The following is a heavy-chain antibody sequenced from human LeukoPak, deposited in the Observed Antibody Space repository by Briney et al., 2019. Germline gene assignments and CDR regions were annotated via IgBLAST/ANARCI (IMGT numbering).Heavy chain of an antibody. CDR1: GFTFSRDW. J-gene: IGHJ4*02. D-gene: IGHD3-10*01. CDR2: INNDGSTT. V-gene: IGHV3-74*01. Sequence: PGGSLRLSCAASGFTFSRDWMHWIRQAPGKGLVWVSRINNDGSTTTYADSVKGRFTISRDNSKNTLYLQMNSLRAEDTAVYYCAKLAKYFYGAETFYFFEHWGQGTPVTASS. CDR3: AKLAKYFYGAETFYFFEH.